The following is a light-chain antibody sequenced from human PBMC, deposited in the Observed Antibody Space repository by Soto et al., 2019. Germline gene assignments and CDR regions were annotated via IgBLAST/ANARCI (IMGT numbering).Light chain of an antibody. CDR3: LSFDSSLSVV. CDR2: GNT. J-gene: IGLJ2*01. Sequence: QPVLTQPPSVSGAPGQRVTISCTGSSSNIGAGYDVHWYQQLPGRAPKLLIYGNTNRASGVPDRFSGSKSGTSASLAITGLQAGDEADYYCLSFDSSLSVVFGGGTKLTVL. V-gene: IGLV1-40*01. CDR1: SSNIGAGYD.